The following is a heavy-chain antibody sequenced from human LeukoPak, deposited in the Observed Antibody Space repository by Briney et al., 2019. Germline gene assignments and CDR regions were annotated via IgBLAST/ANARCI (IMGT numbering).Heavy chain of an antibody. CDR1: GFAFSTYG. J-gene: IGHJ6*02. CDR2: ISYGGSNK. D-gene: IGHD2-21*02. Sequence: GRSLRLSCAASGFAFSTYGMHWVRQAPGERLEWVAVISYGGSNKYYADSVKGRFTISRDNSKNTLYLQMNSLRAEDTAVYYCAKDMALVVVTDNGMDVWGQGTTVTVSS. V-gene: IGHV3-30*18. CDR3: AKDMALVVVTDNGMDV.